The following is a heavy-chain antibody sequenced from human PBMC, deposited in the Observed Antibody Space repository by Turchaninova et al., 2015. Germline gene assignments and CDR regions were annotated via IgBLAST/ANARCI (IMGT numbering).Heavy chain of an antibody. D-gene: IGHD1-26*01. CDR1: GGSSSSGEYY. Sequence: QVQLQESGPGLVTPSQTLPLTCPVSGGSSSSGEYYWSLIRQPPGKGLEWIVYIYYSGSTYYNPSLKSRVTISVDTSKNQFSLKLSSVTAADTAVYYCARGATEFAFDIWGQGTMVTVSS. J-gene: IGHJ3*02. CDR3: ARGATEFAFDI. V-gene: IGHV4-30-4*01. CDR2: IYYSGST.